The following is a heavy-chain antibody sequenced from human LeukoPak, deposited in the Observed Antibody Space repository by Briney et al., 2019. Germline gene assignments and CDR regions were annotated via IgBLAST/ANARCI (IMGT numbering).Heavy chain of an antibody. D-gene: IGHD2-2*01. CDR2: ISTDGSRP. CDR1: GFTFSSHW. V-gene: IGHV3-74*01. Sequence: GGSLRLSCAASGFTFSSHWMHWVRQAPGKGLVWVSGISTDGSRPRYADSVNGRFTVSRDNAKNTLYLQMNSLRAEDTAVYYCARDHCSSTSCYLGNWFDPWGQGTLVTVSS. CDR3: ARDHCSSTSCYLGNWFDP. J-gene: IGHJ5*02.